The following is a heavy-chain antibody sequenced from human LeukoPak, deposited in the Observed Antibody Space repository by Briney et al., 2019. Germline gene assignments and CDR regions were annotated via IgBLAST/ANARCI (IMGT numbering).Heavy chain of an antibody. D-gene: IGHD3-10*01. J-gene: IGHJ4*02. CDR3: AKDPSRRVRGGQEFDY. CDR2: ISWNSGSI. CDR1: GFTFDDYA. Sequence: GGSLRLSCAASGFTFDDYAMHWVRQAPGKGLEWVSGISWNSGSIGYADSVKGRFTISRDNAKNSLYLQMNSLRAEDTASYYCAKDPSRRVRGGQEFDYWGQGTLVTVSS. V-gene: IGHV3-9*01.